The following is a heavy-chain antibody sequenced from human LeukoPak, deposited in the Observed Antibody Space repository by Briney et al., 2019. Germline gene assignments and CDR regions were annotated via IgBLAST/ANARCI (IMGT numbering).Heavy chain of an antibody. CDR3: TTLQIPYCSGGSCYGGDY. V-gene: IGHV3-15*01. Sequence: GGSLRLSCAASGFTFSNAWMSWVRQAPGKGLEWVGRIKSKTDGGTTDHAAPVKGRFTISRDDSKNTLYLQMNSLKTEDTAVYYCTTLQIPYCSGGSCYGGDYWGQGTLVTVSS. D-gene: IGHD2-15*01. J-gene: IGHJ4*02. CDR1: GFTFSNAW. CDR2: IKSKTDGGTT.